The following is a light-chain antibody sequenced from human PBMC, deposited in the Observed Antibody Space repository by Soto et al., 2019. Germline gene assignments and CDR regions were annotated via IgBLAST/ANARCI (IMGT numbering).Light chain of an antibody. Sequence: QSVLTQPASVSGSPGQSITISCTGTSSDVGGYNYVSWYQQHLGKAPKLMIYEVSNRPSGVSNRFSGSKSGNTASLTISGLQAEDEADYYCSSYTSSSTVVFGGGTKVTVL. J-gene: IGLJ2*01. V-gene: IGLV2-14*01. CDR1: SSDVGGYNY. CDR2: EVS. CDR3: SSYTSSSTVV.